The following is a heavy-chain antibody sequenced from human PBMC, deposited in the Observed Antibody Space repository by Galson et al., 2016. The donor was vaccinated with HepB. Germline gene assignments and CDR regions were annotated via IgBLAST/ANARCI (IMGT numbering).Heavy chain of an antibody. V-gene: IGHV5-10-1*01. CDR3: SRPGTTSPEWYFDL. D-gene: IGHD4-17*01. CDR1: GSYFTTYW. CDR2: IDPSDSYT. Sequence: QSGAEVKKPGESLRISCKGSGSYFTTYWISWVRQVPGKGLEWMGKIDPSDSYTSYSPSFQGHVTMSVDKSINPVYLQWSSLKASDTAMYYCSRPGTTSPEWYFDLWGRGTLVTVSS. J-gene: IGHJ2*01.